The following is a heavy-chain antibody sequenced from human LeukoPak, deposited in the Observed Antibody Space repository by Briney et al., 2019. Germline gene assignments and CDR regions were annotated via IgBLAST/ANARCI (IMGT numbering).Heavy chain of an antibody. J-gene: IGHJ4*02. CDR1: GYSFTSYW. Sequence: GESLKISCKASGYSFTSYWIGCVRQMPGKGLEWMGIIDPSDSDIRYTPSFQGQVTISADKSLSTAYLQWNILKASDTAIYYCARQTAMGRSGDYWGQGTLVTVSS. D-gene: IGHD7-27*01. V-gene: IGHV5-51*01. CDR2: IDPSDSDI. CDR3: ARQTAMGRSGDY.